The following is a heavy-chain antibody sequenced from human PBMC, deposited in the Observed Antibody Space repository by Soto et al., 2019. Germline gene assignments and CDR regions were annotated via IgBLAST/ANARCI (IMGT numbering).Heavy chain of an antibody. Sequence: GASVKVSCKASGYTFTSYGIGWVRQAPGQGLEWMGWISAYNGNTNYAQKLQGGVTMTTDTSTSTAYMELRSLRSDDTAVYYCAKIRAAMAFPDAFDIWGQGTMVTVSS. CDR2: ISAYNGNT. CDR1: GYTFTSYG. V-gene: IGHV1-18*01. D-gene: IGHD2-2*01. J-gene: IGHJ3*02. CDR3: AKIRAAMAFPDAFDI.